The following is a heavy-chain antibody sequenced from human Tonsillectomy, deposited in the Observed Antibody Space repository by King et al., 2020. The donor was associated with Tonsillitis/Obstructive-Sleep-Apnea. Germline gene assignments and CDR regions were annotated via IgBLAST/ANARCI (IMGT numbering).Heavy chain of an antibody. V-gene: IGHV4-59*01. CDR1: GGSISTYF. Sequence: VQLQESGPGLVKSSETLSLTCTVSGGSISTYFWSWIRQPPGKGLEWIGSIYYSVSTNYKPSLKSRVTMSVDTSKKQFSLKLRSVTSADTAVYYCARDVLMVRGIIGFDFWGQGTAVTVSS. J-gene: IGHJ4*02. CDR3: ARDVLMVRGIIGFDF. CDR2: IYYSVST. D-gene: IGHD2-8*01.